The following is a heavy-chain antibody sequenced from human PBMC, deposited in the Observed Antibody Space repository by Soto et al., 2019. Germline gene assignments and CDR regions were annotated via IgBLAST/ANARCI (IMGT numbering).Heavy chain of an antibody. CDR2: ILYDGSKE. D-gene: IGHD2-21*01. CDR3: AKGLALMADH. CDR1: GFSSNTYV. J-gene: IGHJ4*02. V-gene: IGHV3-30*18. Sequence: GGSLRLSCTDSGFSSNTYVMDWVRQAPGKGLEWVARILYDGSKEYYADPVKGRFTISRDNSKNTLYLQMDRLRVEDTAVYFCAKGLALMADHWGQGTPVTVSS.